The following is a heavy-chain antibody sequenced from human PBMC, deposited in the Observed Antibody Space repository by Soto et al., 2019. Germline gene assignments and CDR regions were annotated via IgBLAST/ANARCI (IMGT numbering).Heavy chain of an antibody. J-gene: IGHJ4*02. V-gene: IGHV3-23*01. CDR3: AKGGGVVANALGDY. CDR2: ISGSGGST. Sequence: EVPLLESGGGLVQPGGSLRLSCAASGFTFSSYAMSWVRQAPGKGLEWVSAISGSGGSTYYADSVKGRFTISRDNSKNTLYLQMNRLRAEDTAVYYCAKGGGVVANALGDYWGQGTLFTVSS. D-gene: IGHD5-12*01. CDR1: GFTFSSYA.